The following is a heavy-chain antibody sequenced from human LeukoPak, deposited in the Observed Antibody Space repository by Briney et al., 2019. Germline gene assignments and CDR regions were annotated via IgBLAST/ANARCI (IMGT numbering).Heavy chain of an antibody. Sequence: GGSLRLSCAASGFTFSPYNMNWVRQAPGKGLEWVSSISSSSTSIYYADSVKGRFTISRDNAKNSLFPQMDSLRAEDTAVYYCARGGRAPRPDAFDIWGQGTMVTVSS. D-gene: IGHD3-16*01. V-gene: IGHV3-21*01. CDR2: ISSSSTSI. CDR3: ARGGRAPRPDAFDI. J-gene: IGHJ3*02. CDR1: GFTFSPYN.